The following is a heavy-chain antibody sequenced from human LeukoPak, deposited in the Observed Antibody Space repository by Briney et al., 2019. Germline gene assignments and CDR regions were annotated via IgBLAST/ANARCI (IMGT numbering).Heavy chain of an antibody. CDR3: ARAQEDYDYIWGSYRYDPSFDY. CDR1: GGSISSYY. J-gene: IGHJ4*02. D-gene: IGHD3-16*02. Sequence: SETLSLTCTVSGGSISSYYWSWIRQPPGKGLEWIGYIYYSGSTNCNPSLKSRVTISVDTSKNQFSLKLSSVTAADTAVYYCARAQEDYDYIWGSYRYDPSFDYWGQGTLVTVSS. V-gene: IGHV4-59*01. CDR2: IYYSGST.